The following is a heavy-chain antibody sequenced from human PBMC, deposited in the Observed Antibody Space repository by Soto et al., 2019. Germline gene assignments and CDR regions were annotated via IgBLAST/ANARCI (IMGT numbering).Heavy chain of an antibody. Sequence: PGASLKISCKGSGYSFTSYWIGWVRQMPGKGLEWMGIIYPGDSDTRYSPSFQGQVTISADKSISTAYLQWSSLKASDTAMYYCARLSYGDYSDYYYGMDVWGQGTTVTVSS. D-gene: IGHD4-17*01. CDR3: ARLSYGDYSDYYYGMDV. CDR1: GYSFTSYW. V-gene: IGHV5-51*01. CDR2: IYPGDSDT. J-gene: IGHJ6*02.